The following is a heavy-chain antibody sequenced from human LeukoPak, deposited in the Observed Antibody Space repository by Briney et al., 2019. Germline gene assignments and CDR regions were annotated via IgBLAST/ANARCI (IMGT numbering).Heavy chain of an antibody. CDR1: GYTFTGYY. V-gene: IGHV1-2*02. CDR2: IDPNSGGT. D-gene: IGHD6-13*01. Sequence: GASVNVSCKASGYTFTGYYIDWVRQAPGQGLEWMGWIDPNSGGTNYAQKFQGRVTMTRDTSISTAYMELSALRSDDTAVYYCARGQAGTRFDYWGQGALVTVSS. CDR3: ARGQAGTRFDY. J-gene: IGHJ4*02.